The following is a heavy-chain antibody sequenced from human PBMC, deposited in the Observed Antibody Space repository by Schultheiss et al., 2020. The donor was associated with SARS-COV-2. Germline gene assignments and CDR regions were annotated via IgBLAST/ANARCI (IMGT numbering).Heavy chain of an antibody. V-gene: IGHV3-15*01. CDR3: TTSRTIFGVVNYYMDV. D-gene: IGHD3-3*01. CDR1: GFTFNNAW. CDR2: IKSKTDGGTT. Sequence: GESLKISCAASGFTFNNAWMSWVRQAPGKGLEWVGRIKSKTDGGTTDYAAPVKGRFTISRDDSKNTLYLQMNSLKTEDTAVYYCTTSRTIFGVVNYYMDVWGKGTTVTVSS. J-gene: IGHJ6*03.